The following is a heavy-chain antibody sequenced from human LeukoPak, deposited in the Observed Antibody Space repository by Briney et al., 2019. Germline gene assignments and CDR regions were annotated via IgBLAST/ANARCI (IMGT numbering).Heavy chain of an antibody. J-gene: IGHJ4*02. CDR1: GGSISSYY. D-gene: IGHD3-3*01. Sequence: ETLSLTCTVSGGSISSYYWSWVRQAPGKGLEWVANIKQDGSEKYYVDSVKGRFTISRDNAKNSLYLQMNSLRAEDTAVYYCARVYTIFGVVTYFDYWGQGTLVTVSS. V-gene: IGHV3-7*05. CDR3: ARVYTIFGVVTYFDY. CDR2: IKQDGSEK.